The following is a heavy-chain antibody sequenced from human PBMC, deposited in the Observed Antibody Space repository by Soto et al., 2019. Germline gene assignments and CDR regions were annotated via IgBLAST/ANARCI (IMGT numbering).Heavy chain of an antibody. CDR3: ARGEYCSSTSCYAGVYYYYMDV. J-gene: IGHJ6*03. CDR2: IYYSGST. D-gene: IGHD2-2*01. CDR1: GGSISSYY. Sequence: SETLSLTCTVSGGSISSYYWSWIRQPPGKGLEWIGYIYYSGSTNYNPSLKSRVTISVDTSKNQFSLKLSSVTAADTAVYYCARGEYCSSTSCYAGVYYYYMDVWGKGATVTVSS. V-gene: IGHV4-59*01.